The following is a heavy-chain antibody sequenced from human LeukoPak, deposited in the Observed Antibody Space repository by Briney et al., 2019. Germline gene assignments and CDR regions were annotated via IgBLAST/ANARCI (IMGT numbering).Heavy chain of an antibody. CDR1: GGSVSSGSYF. CDR3: ARDGGQGSGWSTVDY. CDR2: IFYNGET. J-gene: IGHJ4*02. D-gene: IGHD6-19*01. V-gene: IGHV4-61*03. Sequence: SETLSLTCTVSGGSVSSGSYFRSWIRQPPGKGLEWIGYIFYNGETNYNPSLTSRLTLSIDASKDHFSLKLTSVTAADTGVYYCARDGGQGSGWSTVDYWGQGTLVTVSS.